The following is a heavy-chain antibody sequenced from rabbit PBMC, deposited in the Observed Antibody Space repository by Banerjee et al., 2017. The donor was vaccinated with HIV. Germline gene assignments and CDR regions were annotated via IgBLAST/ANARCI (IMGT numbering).Heavy chain of an antibody. V-gene: IGHV1S7*01. Sequence: QQLEESGGGLVKPEGSLTLSCTASGFSFSNKYVMCWVRQAPGKGLEWIGYIDPVFGGTYYASWVNGRFTISSHNAQNTLYLQLNSLTAADTATYFCVRYDDYGDWYYFNLWGQGTLVT. CDR3: VRYDDYGDWYYFNL. D-gene: IGHD2-1*01. CDR1: GFSFSNKY. J-gene: IGHJ4*01. CDR2: IDPVFGGT.